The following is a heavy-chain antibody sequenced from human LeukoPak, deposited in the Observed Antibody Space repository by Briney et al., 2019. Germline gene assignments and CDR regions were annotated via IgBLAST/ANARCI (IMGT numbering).Heavy chain of an antibody. CDR1: GFTFSSYG. CDR3: AKLGSYQHFDY. J-gene: IGHJ4*02. CDR2: ISYDGSNK. Sequence: GGSLRLSCAASGFTFSSYGMHWVRQAPGKGLEWVAVISYDGSNKYYADSVKGRFTISRDNSKNTLYLQMNSLRAEDTAVYYCAKLGSYQHFDYWGQGTLVTVSS. D-gene: IGHD1-26*01. V-gene: IGHV3-30*18.